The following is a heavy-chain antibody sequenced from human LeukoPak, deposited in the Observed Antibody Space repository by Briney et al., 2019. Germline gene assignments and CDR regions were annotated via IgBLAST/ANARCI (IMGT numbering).Heavy chain of an antibody. CDR1: GFTFSSYA. V-gene: IGHV3-23*01. CDR2: ISGSGENT. CDR3: AKTVSGSYSYQGGDY. Sequence: EGSLRLSCAASGFTFSSYAMSWVRQAPGKGLEWVSAISGSGENTNYADSVKGRFTMSRDNSRNMLYLQMNSLRDEDTAKYYCAKTVSGSYSYQGGDYWGQGTLVTVSS. J-gene: IGHJ4*02. D-gene: IGHD3-16*02.